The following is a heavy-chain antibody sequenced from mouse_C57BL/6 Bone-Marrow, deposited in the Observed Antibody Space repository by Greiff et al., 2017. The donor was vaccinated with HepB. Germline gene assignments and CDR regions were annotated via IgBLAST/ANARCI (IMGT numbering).Heavy chain of an antibody. J-gene: IGHJ3*01. CDR3: ARHPPWVAY. CDR2: ISNGGGST. V-gene: IGHV5-12*01. Sequence: DVKLVESGGGLVQPGGSLKLSCAASGFTFSDYYMYWVRQTPEKRLEWVAYISNGGGSTYYPDTVKGRFTISRDNAKNTLYLQMSRLKSEDTAMYYCARHPPWVAYWGQGTLVTVSA. CDR1: GFTFSDYY.